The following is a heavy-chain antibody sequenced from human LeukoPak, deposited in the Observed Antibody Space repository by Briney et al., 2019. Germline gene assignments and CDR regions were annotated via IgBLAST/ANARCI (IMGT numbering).Heavy chain of an antibody. V-gene: IGHV3-30-3*01. CDR2: ISYDGSNK. CDR1: GFTFSSYA. J-gene: IGHJ4*02. CDR3: ARAISRDGYNLGY. D-gene: IGHD5-24*01. Sequence: GGSLRLSCAASGFTFSSYAMHWVRQAPGKGLEWVAVISYDGSNKYYADSVKGQFTISRDNSKNTLYLQMNSLRAEDTAVYYCARAISRDGYNLGYWGQGTLVTVSS.